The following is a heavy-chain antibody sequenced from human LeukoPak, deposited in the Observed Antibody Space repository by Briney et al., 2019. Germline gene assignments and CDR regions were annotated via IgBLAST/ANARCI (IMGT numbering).Heavy chain of an antibody. V-gene: IGHV4-30-4*01. CDR1: GGSISSGDYY. Sequence: SETLSLTCTVSGGSISSGDYYWSWIRQPPGKGLEWIGYIYYSGSTYYNPSLKSRVTISVDTSKYQFSLKLSSVTAADTAVYYCARTYNWNSGYFDYWGQGTLVTVSS. CDR2: IYYSGST. J-gene: IGHJ4*02. D-gene: IGHD1-7*01. CDR3: ARTYNWNSGYFDY.